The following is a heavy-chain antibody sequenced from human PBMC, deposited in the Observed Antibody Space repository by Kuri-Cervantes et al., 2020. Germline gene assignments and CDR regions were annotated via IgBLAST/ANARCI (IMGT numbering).Heavy chain of an antibody. J-gene: IGHJ6*03. CDR3: ARGGRGTAMVTDYYYYMDV. V-gene: IGHV1-69*06. Sequence: SVKVSCKASGGTFSSYAISWVRQAPGQGLEWMGGIIPIFGTANYAQKFQGRVTITADKSTSTAYMELSSLRSEDTAVYYCARGGRGTAMVTDYYYYMDVWGKGTTVTVSS. CDR1: GGTFSSYA. CDR2: IIPIFGTA. D-gene: IGHD5-18*01.